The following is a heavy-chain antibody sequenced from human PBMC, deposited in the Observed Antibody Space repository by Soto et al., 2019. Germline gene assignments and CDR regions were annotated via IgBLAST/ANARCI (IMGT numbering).Heavy chain of an antibody. CDR1: GGSISSGGYY. CDR2: IYYSGST. V-gene: IGHV4-31*03. J-gene: IGHJ4*02. CDR3: ARVESYCGGDCYPYFDY. D-gene: IGHD2-21*02. Sequence: QVQLQESGPGLVKPSQTLSLTCTFSGGSISSGGYYWSWIRQHPGKGLECIGYIYYSGSTYYNPSLKSRVTIPVDTSKNRYSLKLSSVTAADTAVYYCARVESYCGGDCYPYFDYWGQGTLVTVSS.